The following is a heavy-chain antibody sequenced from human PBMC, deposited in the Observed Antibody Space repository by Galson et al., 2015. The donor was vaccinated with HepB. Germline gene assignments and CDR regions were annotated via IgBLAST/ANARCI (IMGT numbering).Heavy chain of an antibody. J-gene: IGHJ4*02. D-gene: IGHD2-2*01. CDR1: GYSFTSYW. V-gene: IGHV5-51*01. CDR3: ARARGISCSSTSCYDFDY. CDR2: IYPGDSDT. Sequence: QSGAEVKKPGESLKISCKGSGYSFTSYWIGWVRQMPGKGLEWMGIIYPGDSDTRYSPSFQGQVTISADKSISTAYLQWSSLKASDTAMYYCARARGISCSSTSCYDFDYWGQGTLVTVSS.